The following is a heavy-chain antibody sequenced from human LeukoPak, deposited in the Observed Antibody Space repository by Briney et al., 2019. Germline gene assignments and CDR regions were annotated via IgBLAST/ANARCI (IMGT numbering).Heavy chain of an antibody. CDR2: ISSSSSYI. D-gene: IGHD6-13*01. CDR3: ASEGIAAAGTTGEFDY. CDR1: GFTFSSYW. Sequence: GGSLRLSCAASGFTFSSYWMSWVRQTPGKGLEWVSSISSSSSYIYYADSVKGRFTISRDNAKNSLYLQMNSLRAEDTAVYYCASEGIAAAGTTGEFDYWGQGTLVTVSS. V-gene: IGHV3-21*01. J-gene: IGHJ4*02.